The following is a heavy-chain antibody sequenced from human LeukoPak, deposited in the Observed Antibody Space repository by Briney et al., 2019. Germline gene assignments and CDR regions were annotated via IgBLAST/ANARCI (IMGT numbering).Heavy chain of an antibody. D-gene: IGHD2-15*01. CDR2: IDPSDSYT. CDR3: ARHEPLVVVGYYFDY. V-gene: IGHV5-10-1*01. J-gene: IGHJ4*02. CDR1: GYSFTSYW. Sequence: GESLKISCKGSGYSFTSYWISWVRQMPGKGLEWMGRIDPSDSYTNYSPSFQGHVTISADTSISTAYLQWSSLKASDTAMYYCARHEPLVVVGYYFDYWGQGTLVTVSS.